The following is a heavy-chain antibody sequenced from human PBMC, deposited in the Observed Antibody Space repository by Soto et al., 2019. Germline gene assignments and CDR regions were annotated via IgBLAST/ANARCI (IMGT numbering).Heavy chain of an antibody. V-gene: IGHV3-30*18. J-gene: IGHJ4*02. CDR3: AKDLYSGSYSSYYFHH. CDR2: ISDDGSNQ. D-gene: IGHD1-26*01. CDR1: GFTLKSFA. Sequence: QVHLVESGGGVVQPGGSLRLSCAASGFTLKSFAMNWVRQAPGKGLEWVAFISDDGSNQYFADSVTGRCTISRDNSENTVSLQIDSLRPGDTAVYYCAKDLYSGSYSSYYFHHWGQGILVTVSS.